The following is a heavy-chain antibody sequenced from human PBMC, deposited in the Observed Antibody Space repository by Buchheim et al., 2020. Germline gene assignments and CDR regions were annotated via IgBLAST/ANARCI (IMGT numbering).Heavy chain of an antibody. Sequence: QVQLQESGPGLVKPSETLSLTCTVSGGSISSYYWSWIRQTPGKGLEWIGYIYYSGSTNYNPSLKSRVTISVDTSKNQFSLKLSSVTAADTAVYYCARSYGDYDLWFDPWGQGTL. D-gene: IGHD4-17*01. CDR1: GGSISSYY. J-gene: IGHJ5*02. CDR3: ARSYGDYDLWFDP. V-gene: IGHV4-59*01. CDR2: IYYSGST.